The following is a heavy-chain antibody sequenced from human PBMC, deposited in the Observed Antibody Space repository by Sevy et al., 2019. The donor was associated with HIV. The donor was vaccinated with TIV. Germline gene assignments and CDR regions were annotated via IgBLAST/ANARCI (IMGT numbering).Heavy chain of an antibody. CDR1: GGSISSGDYY. V-gene: IGHV4-30-4*01. CDR3: ARARRFLEWLPFDY. CDR2: IYYSGST. J-gene: IGHJ4*02. D-gene: IGHD3-3*01. Sequence: SETLSLTCTVSGGSISSGDYYWSWIRQPPGKGLEWIGYIYYSGSTYYYPSLKSRVTISVDTSKNQFSLKLSSVTAADTAVYYCARARRFLEWLPFDYWGQGTLVTVSS.